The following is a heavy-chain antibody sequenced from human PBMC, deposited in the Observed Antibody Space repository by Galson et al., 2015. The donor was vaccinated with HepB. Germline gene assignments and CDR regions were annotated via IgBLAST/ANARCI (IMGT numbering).Heavy chain of an antibody. CDR2: ISGSGGST. Sequence: SLRLSCAASGFTFSSYAMSWVRQAPGKGLEWVSAISGSGGSTYYADSVKGRFTISRDNSKNTLYLQMNSLRAEDTAVYYCAKDGLYYYGSGSSFDPWGQGTLVTVSS. J-gene: IGHJ5*02. V-gene: IGHV3-23*01. CDR1: GFTFSSYA. D-gene: IGHD3-10*01. CDR3: AKDGLYYYGSGSSFDP.